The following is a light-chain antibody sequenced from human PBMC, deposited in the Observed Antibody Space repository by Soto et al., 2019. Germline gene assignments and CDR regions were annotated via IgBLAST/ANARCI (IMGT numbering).Light chain of an antibody. J-gene: IGKJ3*01. CDR2: AAS. Sequence: EIVLTQSPGTLSLSPGERATLSCRASQSINSRYLAWYQQKPGQAPRLLIYAASSRATGIPDRFSGSGSGTDFTLTISRLEPEDFAVYYCQQFGSSLGFTFGPGTKVDIK. V-gene: IGKV3-20*01. CDR1: QSINSRY. CDR3: QQFGSSLGFT.